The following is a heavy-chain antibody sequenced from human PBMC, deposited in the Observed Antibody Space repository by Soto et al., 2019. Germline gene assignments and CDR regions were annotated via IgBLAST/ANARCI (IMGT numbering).Heavy chain of an antibody. D-gene: IGHD6-19*01. CDR1: GFTFSSYA. J-gene: IGHJ3*02. V-gene: IGHV3-30-3*01. Sequence: GGSLRLSCAASGFTFSSYAMHWVRQAPGKGLEGVAVISYDGSNKYYADSVKGRFTISRDNSKNTLYLQMNSLRAEDTAVYYCARDAIPYFSGWYFGRPDAFDIWGQGTMVTVSS. CDR3: ARDAIPYFSGWYFGRPDAFDI. CDR2: ISYDGSNK.